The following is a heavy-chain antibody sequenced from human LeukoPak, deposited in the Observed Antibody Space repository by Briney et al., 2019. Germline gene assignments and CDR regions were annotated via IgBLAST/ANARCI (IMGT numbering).Heavy chain of an antibody. Sequence: GGSLRLSCAASGFTFSSYGMHWVRQAPGKGLEWVAFIRYDGSKKYYADSVKGRFTISRDNSKNTLYLQMNSLRAEDTAVYYCAKVIWAFGGVIGGPDYWGQGTLVTVSS. V-gene: IGHV3-30*02. CDR2: IRYDGSKK. CDR1: GFTFSSYG. J-gene: IGHJ4*02. D-gene: IGHD3-16*01. CDR3: AKVIWAFGGVIGGPDY.